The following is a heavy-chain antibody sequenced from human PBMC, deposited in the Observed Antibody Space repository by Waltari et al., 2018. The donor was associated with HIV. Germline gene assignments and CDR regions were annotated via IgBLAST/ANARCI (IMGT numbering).Heavy chain of an antibody. J-gene: IGHJ4*02. CDR1: GFAFSRYW. Sequence: EVHLAESGGGLVQPGGSLNVSCEVYGFAFSRYWMSWVRQAPGKGPEWVANINENGDEKYHVDSMKGRFVISRDNTKQSLYLEMKNLRVEDTAVYYCVRGSGSFWGQGTLVTVSS. CDR2: INENGDEK. V-gene: IGHV3-7*04. CDR3: VRGSGSF. D-gene: IGHD2-15*01.